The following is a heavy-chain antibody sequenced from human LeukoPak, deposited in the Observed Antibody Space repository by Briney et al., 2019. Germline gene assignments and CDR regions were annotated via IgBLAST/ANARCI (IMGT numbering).Heavy chain of an antibody. J-gene: IGHJ5*02. Sequence: SETLSLTCTVSGGSISSSSYYWGWIRQPPGKGLEWIGSIYYSGSTYYNPSLKSRVTISVDTSKNQFSLKLSSVTAADTAVYYCARGLYSSSWYRFDPWGQGTLVTVSS. CDR3: ARGLYSSSWYRFDP. CDR2: IYYSGST. V-gene: IGHV4-39*07. D-gene: IGHD6-13*01. CDR1: GGSISSSSYY.